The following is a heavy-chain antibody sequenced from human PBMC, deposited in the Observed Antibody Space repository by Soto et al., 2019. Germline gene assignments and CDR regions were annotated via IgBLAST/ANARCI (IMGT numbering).Heavy chain of an antibody. CDR2: ISAHNGNT. CDR3: ARGRYGDY. J-gene: IGHJ4*02. V-gene: IGHV1-18*01. CDR1: GYDFTTYG. D-gene: IGHD1-1*01. Sequence: QVRLVQSGAEVKKPGASVKVSCKGSGYDFTTYGITWVRQAPGQGLEWMAWISAHNGNTDYAQKLQGRVTVTRDTSTSTAYMELRSLRSDDTAMYYCARGRYGDYWGQGALVTVSS.